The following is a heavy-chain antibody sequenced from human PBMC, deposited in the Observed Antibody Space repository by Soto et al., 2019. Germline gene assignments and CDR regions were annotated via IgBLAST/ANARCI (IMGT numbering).Heavy chain of an antibody. CDR1: GGTFSSYA. CDR2: IIPIFGTA. J-gene: IGHJ5*02. Sequence: QVQLVQSGAEVKKPGSSVKVSCKASGGTFSSYAISWVRQAPGQGLEWMGWIIPIFGTATYAQKFQGRVTIXXDXTXXRAYMELSSVRSEDTAVYYCARGDDRSGYYNWFDPWGQGTLVTVSS. D-gene: IGHD3-22*01. V-gene: IGHV1-69*12. CDR3: ARGDDRSGYYNWFDP.